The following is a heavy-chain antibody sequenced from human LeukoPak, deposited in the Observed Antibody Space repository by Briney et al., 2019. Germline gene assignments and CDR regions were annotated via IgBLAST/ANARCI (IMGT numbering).Heavy chain of an antibody. CDR1: GFTFSSYD. CDR2: ISSTGTTF. CDR3: ARETAYYSLSPLDY. Sequence: GGSLRLSCAASGFTFSSYDMNWVRQAPGQGLAWVSYISSTGTTFSYADSVKGRSTISRDDAKNSLYLQMNCLRAEDSAVYYCARETAYYSLSPLDYWGQGSLVTVSS. J-gene: IGHJ4*02. D-gene: IGHD2-21*01. V-gene: IGHV3-48*03.